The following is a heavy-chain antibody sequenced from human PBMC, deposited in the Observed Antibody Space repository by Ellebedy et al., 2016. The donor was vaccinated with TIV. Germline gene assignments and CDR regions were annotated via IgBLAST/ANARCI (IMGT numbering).Heavy chain of an antibody. J-gene: IGHJ3*02. CDR1: GDSMSTFY. Sequence: MPSETLSLTCTVSGDSMSTFYWSWIRQPAGKGLEWIGRMSASGSNNYNPSLKSRVSMSVDTSKNQFSLKLSSVTAADPAVYYCARERGRESAFDIWGQGTTVTVSS. V-gene: IGHV4-4*07. CDR3: ARERGRESAFDI. D-gene: IGHD5-24*01. CDR2: MSASGSN.